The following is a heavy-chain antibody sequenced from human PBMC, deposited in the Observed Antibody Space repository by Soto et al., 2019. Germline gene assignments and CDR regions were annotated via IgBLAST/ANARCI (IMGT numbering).Heavy chain of an antibody. CDR3: AADYDFWSGYSAYYYYGMDV. CDR1: GGTFSSYA. J-gene: IGHJ6*02. CDR2: IIPIFGTA. D-gene: IGHD3-3*01. V-gene: IGHV1-69*13. Sequence: SVKVSCKASGGTFSSYAISWVRQAPGQGLEWMGGIIPIFGTANYAQKFQGRVTITADESTSTAYMELSSLRSEDTAVYYCAADYDFWSGYSAYYYYGMDVWGQGTTVTSP.